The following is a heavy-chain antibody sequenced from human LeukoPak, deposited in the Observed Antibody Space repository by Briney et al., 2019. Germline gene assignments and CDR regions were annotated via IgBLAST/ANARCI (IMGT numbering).Heavy chain of an antibody. V-gene: IGHV1-8*01. J-gene: IGHJ4*02. Sequence: ASVEVSCKASGYTFTSYDINWVRQATGQGPEWMGWMNPNSGNTGYAQKFQGRVTMTRNTSISTAYMELSSLRSEDTAVYYCAREMAGYCSGGSCWGQGTLVTVSS. CDR2: MNPNSGNT. CDR3: AREMAGYCSGGSC. CDR1: GYTFTSYD. D-gene: IGHD2-15*01.